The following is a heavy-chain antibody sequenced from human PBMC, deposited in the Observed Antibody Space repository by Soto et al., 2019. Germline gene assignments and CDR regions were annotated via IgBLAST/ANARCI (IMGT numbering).Heavy chain of an antibody. CDR3: AEMSSGWLYNWFDP. V-gene: IGHV1-69*02. J-gene: IGHJ5*02. Sequence: GASVKVSCKASGGTSSSYTISWVRQAPGQGLEWMGRIIPILGIANYAQKFQGRVTITADKSTSTAYMELSSLRSEDTAVYYCAEMSSGWLYNWFDPWGQGTLVTVSS. CDR2: IIPILGIA. CDR1: GGTSSSYT. D-gene: IGHD6-19*01.